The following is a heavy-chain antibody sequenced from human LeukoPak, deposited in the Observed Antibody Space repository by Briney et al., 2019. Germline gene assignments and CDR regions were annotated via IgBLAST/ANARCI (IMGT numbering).Heavy chain of an antibody. CDR1: GFTFSSYA. V-gene: IGHV3-30*04. CDR3: ARADYYGSGP. Sequence: GRSLRLSCAASGFTFSSYAMHWVRQAPGKGLKWVAVISYDGSNKYYADSVKGRFTISRDNSKNTLYLQMNSLRAEDTAVYYCARADYYGSGPWGQGTLVTVSS. J-gene: IGHJ5*02. CDR2: ISYDGSNK. D-gene: IGHD3-10*01.